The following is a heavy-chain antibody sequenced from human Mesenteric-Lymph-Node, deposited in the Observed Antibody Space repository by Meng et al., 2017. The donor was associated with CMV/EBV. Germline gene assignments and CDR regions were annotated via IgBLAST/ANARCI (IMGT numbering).Heavy chain of an antibody. D-gene: IGHD2-8*01. CDR2: IYYSGST. J-gene: IGHJ6*02. CDR1: GGSISSYY. V-gene: IGHV4-59*12. CDR3: ARVPRYCTNGVCYYYYYGMDV. Sequence: SETLSLTCTVSGGSISSYYWSWIRQPPGKGLEWIGYIYYSGSTNYNPSLKSRVTISVDTSKNQFSLKLSSVTAADTAVYYCARVPRYCTNGVCYYYYYGMDVWGQGTTVTVSS.